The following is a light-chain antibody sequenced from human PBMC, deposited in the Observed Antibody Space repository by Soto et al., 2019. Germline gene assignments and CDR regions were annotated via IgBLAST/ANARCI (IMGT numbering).Light chain of an antibody. J-gene: IGKJ4*01. CDR2: GAS. Sequence: EIVMTQSPATLSVSPGERATLSCRASQSVSSNLAWYPQKPGQTPRLLIHGASTRATRIPARFSGSGSGTEFTLTISSLQSEEFAVYYCQQYNNWPLTFGGGTKVEIK. CDR3: QQYNNWPLT. CDR1: QSVSSN. V-gene: IGKV3D-15*01.